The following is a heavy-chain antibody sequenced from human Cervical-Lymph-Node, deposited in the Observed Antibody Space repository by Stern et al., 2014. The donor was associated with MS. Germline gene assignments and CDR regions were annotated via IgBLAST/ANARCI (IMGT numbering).Heavy chain of an antibody. J-gene: IGHJ4*02. Sequence: EVQLVQSGGGVVQPGRSLRLSCAASGFTFDDYAMHWVRQAPGQGLEWVSGISWNGGSIGYADSVKGRFTISRDNAKNSLYLQMNSLRAEDTALYYCAKDFKRWQQLVRDWGQGTLVTVSS. CDR1: GFTFDDYA. CDR2: ISWNGGSI. D-gene: IGHD6-13*01. V-gene: IGHV3-9*01. CDR3: AKDFKRWQQLVRD.